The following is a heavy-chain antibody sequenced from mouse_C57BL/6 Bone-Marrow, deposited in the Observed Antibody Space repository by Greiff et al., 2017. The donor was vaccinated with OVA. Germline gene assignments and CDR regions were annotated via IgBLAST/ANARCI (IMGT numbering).Heavy chain of an antibody. CDR3: TVYSPYAMDY. D-gene: IGHD2-12*01. Sequence: QVQLQQSGAELVRPGASVTLSCKASGYTFTDYEMHWVKQTPVHGLEWIGAIDPETGGTAYNQKFKGKAILTADKSSSTAYMELRSLTSEDSAVYYCTVYSPYAMDYWGQGTSVTVSS. CDR1: GYTFTDYE. CDR2: IDPETGGT. V-gene: IGHV1-15*01. J-gene: IGHJ4*01.